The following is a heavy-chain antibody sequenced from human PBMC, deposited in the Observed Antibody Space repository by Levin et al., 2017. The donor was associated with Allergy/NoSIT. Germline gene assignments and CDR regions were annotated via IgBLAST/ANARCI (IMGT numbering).Heavy chain of an antibody. Sequence: GGSLRLSCAASGFTFSSYAMHWVRQAPGKGLEWVAVISYDGSNKYYADSVKGRFTISRDNSKNTLYLQMNSLRAEDTAVYYCAREFTPEQYYYDSSGFPAPGDYWGQGTLVTVSS. CDR2: ISYDGSNK. CDR1: GFTFSSYA. D-gene: IGHD3-22*01. CDR3: AREFTPEQYYYDSSGFPAPGDY. V-gene: IGHV3-30-3*01. J-gene: IGHJ4*02.